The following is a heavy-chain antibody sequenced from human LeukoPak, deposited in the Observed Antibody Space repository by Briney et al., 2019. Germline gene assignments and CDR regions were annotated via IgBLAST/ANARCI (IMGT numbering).Heavy chain of an antibody. CDR2: IYCSGST. Sequence: RPSETLSLTCTVSGGSISNYYWSWIRQPPGKGLEWIGYIYCSGSTKYNPSLKSRVTISVDTSKNQFSLRLSSVTAADTAVYYCARDWGVSARPGYMDVWGKGTTVTVSS. V-gene: IGHV4-59*01. CDR3: ARDWGVSARPGYMDV. D-gene: IGHD6-6*01. J-gene: IGHJ6*03. CDR1: GGSISNYY.